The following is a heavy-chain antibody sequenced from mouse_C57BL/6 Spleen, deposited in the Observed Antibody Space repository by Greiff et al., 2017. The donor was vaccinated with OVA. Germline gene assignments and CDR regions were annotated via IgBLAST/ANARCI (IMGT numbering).Heavy chain of an antibody. CDR1: GYTFTNYW. J-gene: IGHJ2*01. CDR2: IYPGGGYT. V-gene: IGHV1-63*01. D-gene: IGHD3-2*02. CDR3: AREGTAQALYFDY. Sequence: VQLQQSGAELVRPGTSVKMSCKASGYTFTNYWIGWAKQRPGHGLEWIGDIYPGGGYTNYNEKFKGKATLTADKSSSTAYMQFSSLTSEDSAIYYCAREGTAQALYFDYWGQGTTLTVSS.